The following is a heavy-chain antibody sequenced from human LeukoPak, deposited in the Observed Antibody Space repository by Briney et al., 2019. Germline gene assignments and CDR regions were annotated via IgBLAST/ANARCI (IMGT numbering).Heavy chain of an antibody. CDR1: GGSFSGYY. J-gene: IGHJ5*02. D-gene: IGHD3-10*01. CDR3: ARVKLLWFGRERENWFDP. Sequence: PSETLSLTCAVYGGSFSGYYWSWIRQPPGKGLEWIGAINHSGSTNYNPSLKSRVTISVDTSKNQFSLKLSSVTAADTAVYYCARVKLLWFGRERENWFDPWGQGTLVTVSS. V-gene: IGHV4-34*01. CDR2: INHSGST.